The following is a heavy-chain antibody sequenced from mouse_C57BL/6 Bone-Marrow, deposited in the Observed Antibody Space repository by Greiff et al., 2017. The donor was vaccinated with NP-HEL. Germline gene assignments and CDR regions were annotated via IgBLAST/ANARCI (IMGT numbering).Heavy chain of an antibody. CDR2: ISDGGSYT. CDR1: GFTFSSYA. V-gene: IGHV5-4*01. Sequence: EVKVVESGGGLVKPGGSLKLSCAASGFTFSSYAMSWVRQTPEKRLEWVATISDGGSYTYYPDNVKGRFTISRDNAKNNLYLQMSHLKSEDTAMYYCARDRWSARDYYFDYWGQGTTLTVSS. J-gene: IGHJ2*01. CDR3: ARDRWSARDYYFDY. D-gene: IGHD2-3*01.